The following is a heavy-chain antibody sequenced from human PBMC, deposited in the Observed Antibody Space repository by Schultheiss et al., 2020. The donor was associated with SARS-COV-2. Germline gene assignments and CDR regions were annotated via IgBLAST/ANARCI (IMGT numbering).Heavy chain of an antibody. CDR2: ISYDGSNK. CDR3: AKESLDGEGY. V-gene: IGHV3-30*18. J-gene: IGHJ4*02. Sequence: GGSLRLSCAASGFTFSSYGMHWVRQAPGKGLEWVAVISYDGSNKYYADSVKGRFTISRDNSKNTLYLQMNSLRAEDTALYYCAKESLDGEGYWGQGTLVTVSS. D-gene: IGHD2-21*01. CDR1: GFTFSSYG.